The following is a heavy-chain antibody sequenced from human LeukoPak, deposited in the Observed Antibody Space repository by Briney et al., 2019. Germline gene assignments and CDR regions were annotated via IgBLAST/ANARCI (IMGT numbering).Heavy chain of an antibody. CDR3: AAKTVNMVRGVMS. CDR2: IYSGGTT. CDR1: GFTFSSNY. J-gene: IGHJ4*02. Sequence: PGGSLRLSCAASGFTFSSNYMSWVRQAPGKGLEWVLFIYSGGTTYYADSVKRLFTISTDNSKNTLYLQMNSLRAEDTAVYYCAAKTVNMVRGVMSWGQGTLVTVSS. D-gene: IGHD3-10*01. V-gene: IGHV3-53*01.